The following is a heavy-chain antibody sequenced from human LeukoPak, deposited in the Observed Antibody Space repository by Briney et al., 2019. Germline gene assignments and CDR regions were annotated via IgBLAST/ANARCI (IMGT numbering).Heavy chain of an antibody. D-gene: IGHD3-9*01. Sequence: ASVKVSCKASGYTFTSYGISWVRQAPGQGLEWMGWISAYNGNTNYAQKLQGRVTMTTDTSTSTAYMELRSLRSDDTAVYFCARDSGADYDILTGYLSVPYYFDYWGQGTPVTVAS. CDR2: ISAYNGNT. CDR1: GYTFTSYG. CDR3: ARDSGADYDILTGYLSVPYYFDY. J-gene: IGHJ4*02. V-gene: IGHV1-18*01.